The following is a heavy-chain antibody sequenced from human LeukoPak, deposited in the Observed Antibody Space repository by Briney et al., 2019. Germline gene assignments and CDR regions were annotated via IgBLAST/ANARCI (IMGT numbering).Heavy chain of an antibody. CDR2: MHYSGST. Sequence: ASETLSLTCTVSGGSISSTTHYWSWIRQPPGKGLEWIGSMHYSGSTYYNPSLKSRVTISVDTSKNQFSLKLSSVTAADTAVYYCARQRSSSWYLDYWGQGTLVTVSS. CDR3: ARQRSSSWYLDY. CDR1: GGSISSTTHY. D-gene: IGHD6-13*01. V-gene: IGHV4-39*01. J-gene: IGHJ4*02.